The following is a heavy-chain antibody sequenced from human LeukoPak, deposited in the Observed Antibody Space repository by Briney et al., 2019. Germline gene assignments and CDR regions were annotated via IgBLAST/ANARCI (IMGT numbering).Heavy chain of an antibody. CDR2: INSDGSST. Sequence: PGGSLRLSCAASGFTFSSYWMHWVRQAPGKGLVWVSRINSDGSSTSYADSVKGRFTISRDNAKNTLYLQMNSLRAEDTAVYYCARDGRDYGSGSYLYYYGMDVWGQGTTVTVSS. J-gene: IGHJ6*02. CDR1: GFTFSSYW. D-gene: IGHD3-10*01. CDR3: ARDGRDYGSGSYLYYYGMDV. V-gene: IGHV3-74*01.